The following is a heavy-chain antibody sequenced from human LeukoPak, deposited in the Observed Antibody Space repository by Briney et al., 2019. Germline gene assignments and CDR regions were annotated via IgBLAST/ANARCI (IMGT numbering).Heavy chain of an antibody. CDR1: GLTFDDYA. CDR3: AKDCVRQQLVRDYYYGMDV. Sequence: GGSLRLSCAASGLTFDDYAMHWVRQAPGKGLEWVSLISGDGGSTYYADSVKGGFTISRDNSKNSLYLQMNSLRTEDTALYYCAKDCVRQQLVRDYYYGMDVWGQGTTVTVSS. D-gene: IGHD6-13*01. V-gene: IGHV3-43*02. CDR2: ISGDGGST. J-gene: IGHJ6*02.